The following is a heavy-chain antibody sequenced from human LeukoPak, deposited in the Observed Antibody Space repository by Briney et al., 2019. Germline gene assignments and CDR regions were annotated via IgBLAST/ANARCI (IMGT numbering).Heavy chain of an antibody. J-gene: IGHJ6*02. CDR3: AKDLPLTLVRGVKNYFYYYGMDV. CDR1: GFSFDDYA. Sequence: GGSLRLSCADSGFSFDDYAMHWVRQAPGKGLEWVSLITGDGGRTYSADSVKGRFTISRDNSKNSLYLQMNSLRTEDTALYYCAKDLPLTLVRGVKNYFYYYGMDVWGQGTTVTVSS. V-gene: IGHV3-43*02. D-gene: IGHD3-10*01. CDR2: ITGDGGRT.